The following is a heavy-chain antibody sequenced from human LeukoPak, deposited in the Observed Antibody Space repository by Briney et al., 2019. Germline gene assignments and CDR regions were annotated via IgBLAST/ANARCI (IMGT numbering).Heavy chain of an antibody. CDR2: VHYTATA. CDR1: GGSISSGDYY. V-gene: IGHV4-31*03. J-gene: IGHJ4*02. Sequence: SQTLSLTCTVSGGSISSGDYYWSWIRQNPGRGLEWMGYVHYTATAFHNPSLKSRLTISLDTPKNQFSLKLSSVTAADTAVYYCARGHYYDSSGIDYWGQGTLVTVSS. CDR3: ARGHYYDSSGIDY. D-gene: IGHD3-22*01.